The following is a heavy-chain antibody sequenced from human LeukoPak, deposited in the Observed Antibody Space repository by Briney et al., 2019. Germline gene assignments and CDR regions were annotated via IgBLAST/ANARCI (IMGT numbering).Heavy chain of an antibody. J-gene: IGHJ4*02. CDR3: ARARYYYDSSGYPLLLDY. CDR2: IYYSGST. D-gene: IGHD3-22*01. Sequence: TSETLSLTCTVSGGSISSYYWSWIRQPPGKGLEWIGYIYYSGSTNYNPSLKSRVTISVDTSKNQFSLKLSSVTAADTAVYYCARARYYYDSSGYPLLLDYWGQGTLVTVSS. V-gene: IGHV4-59*01. CDR1: GGSISSYY.